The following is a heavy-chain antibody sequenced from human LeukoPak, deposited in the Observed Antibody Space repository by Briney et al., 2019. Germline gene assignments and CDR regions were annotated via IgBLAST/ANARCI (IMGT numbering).Heavy chain of an antibody. CDR1: GFTFSSYS. V-gene: IGHV3-21*01. D-gene: IGHD6-13*01. Sequence: GRSLRLSCAASGFTFSSYSMNWVRQAPGKGLEWVSSISSSSSYIYYADSVKGRFTISRDNAKNSLYLQMSSLGAEDTAVYYCASWGAAGSSWSQGTLVTVPS. CDR3: ASWGAAGSS. CDR2: ISSSSSYI. J-gene: IGHJ4*02.